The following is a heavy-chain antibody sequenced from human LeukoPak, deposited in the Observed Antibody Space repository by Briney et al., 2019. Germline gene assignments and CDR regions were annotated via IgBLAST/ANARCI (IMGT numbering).Heavy chain of an antibody. CDR3: ARGAAAAGRYWYFDL. Sequence: PSETLSLTCAVYGGSFSGYYWNWIRQPPGKGLEWIGEINHSGSPNYNPSLKSRVSISKDTSKNQFSLKLSSVTAADTAVYYCARGAAAAGRYWYFDLWGRGTLVTVSS. D-gene: IGHD6-13*01. V-gene: IGHV4-34*01. CDR1: GGSFSGYY. J-gene: IGHJ2*01. CDR2: INHSGSP.